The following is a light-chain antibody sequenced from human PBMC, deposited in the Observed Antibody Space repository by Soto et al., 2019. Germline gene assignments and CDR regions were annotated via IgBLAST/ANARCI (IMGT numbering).Light chain of an antibody. V-gene: IGKV1-5*03. CDR2: MAS. Sequence: DIQMTQSPSTLSASVGDRVTITCRASQSISSWLAWYQQKPGKAPKLLIYMASSLESGVPSRFSGSGSGTEFTLTISSLKADDFATYYCQQYNSNYTFGQVTKLKIK. J-gene: IGKJ2*01. CDR1: QSISSW. CDR3: QQYNSNYT.